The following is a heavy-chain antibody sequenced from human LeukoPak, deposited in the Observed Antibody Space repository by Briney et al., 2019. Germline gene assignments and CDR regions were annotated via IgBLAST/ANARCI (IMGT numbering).Heavy chain of an antibody. CDR2: IYPGDSDT. J-gene: IGHJ4*02. Sequence: GESLKISCKGSGYSFTSYWIAWVRQMPGKGLEWMGIIYPGDSDTRYSPSFQGQVTISVDKSISTAYLQWSSLKASDTAMYCCARLSGYTHLYYFDYWGQGTLVTVSS. CDR3: ARLSGYTHLYYFDY. CDR1: GYSFTSYW. D-gene: IGHD3-22*01. V-gene: IGHV5-51*01.